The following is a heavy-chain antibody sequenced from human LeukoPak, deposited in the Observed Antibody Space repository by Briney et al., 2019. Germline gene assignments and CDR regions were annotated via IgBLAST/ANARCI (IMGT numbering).Heavy chain of an antibody. D-gene: IGHD3-10*01. CDR3: ARAISMVRGVIHDAFDI. CDR1: GYTFRDYG. V-gene: IGHV1-18*01. CDR2: ISPYNGNT. Sequence: GASVKVSCKASGYTFRDYGISWVRQAPGQGLKWMGWISPYNGNTKYIEKVQGRVTMTTDTSTSTAYMELRSLRSDDTAVYYCARAISMVRGVIHDAFDIWGQGTMVTVSS. J-gene: IGHJ3*02.